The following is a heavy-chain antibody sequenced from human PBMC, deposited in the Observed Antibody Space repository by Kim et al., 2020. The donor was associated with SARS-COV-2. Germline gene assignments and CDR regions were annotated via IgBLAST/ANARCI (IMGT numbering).Heavy chain of an antibody. D-gene: IGHD3-9*01. J-gene: IGHJ4*02. V-gene: IGHV4-39*01. CDR3: ARHSGDILTGYYNPFDY. Sequence: LKSRVTISVDTSKNQFSLKLSSVTAADTAVYYCARHSGDILTGYYNPFDYWGQGTLVTVSS.